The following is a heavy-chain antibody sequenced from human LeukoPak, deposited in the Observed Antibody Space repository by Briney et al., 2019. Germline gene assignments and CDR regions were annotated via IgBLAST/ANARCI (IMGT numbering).Heavy chain of an antibody. CDR2: IRYDGSNK. Sequence: GGSLRLSCAASGFTFSSYGMHWVRQAPGKGLEWVAFIRYDGSNKYYADSVKGRFTISRDNSKNTLYLQMNSLRAEDTAVYYCASPPTPVTGTTYFDYWGQGTLVTVSS. V-gene: IGHV3-30*02. CDR1: GFTFSSYG. D-gene: IGHD1-20*01. CDR3: ASPPTPVTGTTYFDY. J-gene: IGHJ4*02.